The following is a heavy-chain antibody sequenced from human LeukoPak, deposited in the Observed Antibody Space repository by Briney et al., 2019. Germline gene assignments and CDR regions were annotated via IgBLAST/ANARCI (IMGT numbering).Heavy chain of an antibody. Sequence: SETLSLTCTVSGGSINNYYCSWIRQPPGKGLEWIGHIYYSGSTNYNPSLKSRVTISVDTSNNQFSLKLSSGTAADTAVYYCARGSGWLPNNWGQGVLVTVSS. CDR3: ARGSGWLPNN. D-gene: IGHD5-12*01. J-gene: IGHJ4*02. V-gene: IGHV4-59*01. CDR1: GGSINNYY. CDR2: IYYSGST.